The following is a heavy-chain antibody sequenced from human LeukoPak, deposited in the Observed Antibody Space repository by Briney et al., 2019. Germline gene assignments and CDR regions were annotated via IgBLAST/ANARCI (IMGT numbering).Heavy chain of an antibody. CDR1: GASISSYY. CDR2: ISNSGST. D-gene: IGHD3-22*01. Sequence: PSETPSLTCSVSGASISSYYWSWMRQPPGKGLEWIGYISNSGSTNYNPSLKSRVTISVDTSKNQFSLNLNSMTAADTAVYYCARVHYHYDSSGPEWWFDPWGQGTLVTVSS. J-gene: IGHJ5*02. CDR3: ARVHYHYDSSGPEWWFDP. V-gene: IGHV4-59*08.